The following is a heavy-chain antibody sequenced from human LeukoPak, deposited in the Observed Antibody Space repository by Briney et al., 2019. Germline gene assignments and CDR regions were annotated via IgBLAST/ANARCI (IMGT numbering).Heavy chain of an antibody. CDR2: INPNTGNP. CDR3: ARAYQRLGGLSFPDS. V-gene: IGHV7-4-1*02. Sequence: ASVKVSCKASGYTFTSYAMNWVRQAPGQGREWMGWINPNTGNPTYAQGFTGRFVFSLDTSVTTTYLQISGLKAEDTAVYYCARAYQRLGGLSFPDSWGQGTLVTVSS. CDR1: GYTFTSYA. D-gene: IGHD3-16*02. J-gene: IGHJ5*01.